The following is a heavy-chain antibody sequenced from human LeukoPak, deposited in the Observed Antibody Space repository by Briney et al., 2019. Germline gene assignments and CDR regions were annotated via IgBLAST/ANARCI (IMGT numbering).Heavy chain of an antibody. J-gene: IGHJ4*02. CDR1: GFTFSSYW. Sequence: HPGGSLRLSCAASGFTFSSYWMSWVRQAPGKGLEWVANIKQDGSEKYYVDSVKGRFTISRDNSKNTLYLQMNSLRAEDTAVYYCARDLSRSGELTPLDYWGQGTLVTVSS. CDR2: IKQDGSEK. V-gene: IGHV3-7*01. CDR3: ARDLSRSGELTPLDY. D-gene: IGHD3-10*01.